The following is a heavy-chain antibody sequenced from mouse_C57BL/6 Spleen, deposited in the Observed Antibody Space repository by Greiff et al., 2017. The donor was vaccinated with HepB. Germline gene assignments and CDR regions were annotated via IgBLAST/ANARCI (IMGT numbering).Heavy chain of an antibody. V-gene: IGHV1-81*01. CDR2: IYPRSGNT. CDR3: ARLGGDDPSFAY. Sequence: VQLQQSGAELARPGASVKLSCKASGYTFTSYGISWVKQRTGQGLEWIGEIYPRSGNTYYNEKFKGKATLTADKSSSTAYMELRSLTSEDSAVYFCARLGGDDPSFAYWGQGTLVTVSA. J-gene: IGHJ3*01. CDR1: GYTFTSYG. D-gene: IGHD2-2*01.